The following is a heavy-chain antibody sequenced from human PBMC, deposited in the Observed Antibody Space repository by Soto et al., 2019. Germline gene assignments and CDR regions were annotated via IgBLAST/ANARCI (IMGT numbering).Heavy chain of an antibody. CDR2: MYYGGST. V-gene: IGHV4-39*01. D-gene: IGHD1-26*01. J-gene: IGHJ3*01. Sequence: QLQLQESGPGLVEPSETLSLTCTVSGASISTNGYYWGWIRQPPGKGLEWIGSMYYGGSTYYNPSLKSRVIMSVDTSKNQFSLKLSSVTAADTAVYHCARHQGYSGVGPFWGQGTMVIVSS. CDR1: GASISTNGYY. CDR3: ARHQGYSGVGPF.